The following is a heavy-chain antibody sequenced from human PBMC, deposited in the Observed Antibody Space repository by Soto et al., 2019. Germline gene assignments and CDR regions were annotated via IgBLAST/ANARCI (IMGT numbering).Heavy chain of an antibody. CDR1: GFTFSSYD. V-gene: IGHV3-13*01. Sequence: GGSLRLSCAASGFTFSSYDMHWVRQATGKGLEWVSAIGTAGDTYYPGSVKGRFTISRENAKNSLYLQMNSLRADDTAVYYCARAMVRGDSYYFDYWGQGTLVTVSS. J-gene: IGHJ4*02. D-gene: IGHD3-10*01. CDR3: ARAMVRGDSYYFDY. CDR2: IGTAGDT.